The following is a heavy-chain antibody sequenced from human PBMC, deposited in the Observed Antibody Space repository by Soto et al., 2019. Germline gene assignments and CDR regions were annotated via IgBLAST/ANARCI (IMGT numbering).Heavy chain of an antibody. CDR2: ISGSGSDT. Sequence: GGSLRLSCAASGFTFSSYGMSWVRQAPGKGLEWVSGISGSGSDTQYADSVKGRFTISRDNSKNTLFLQMNSPRAEDTAVYYCAKDSGGSYDFWSGYLDGMDVWGQGTTVTVSS. V-gene: IGHV3-23*01. D-gene: IGHD3-3*01. J-gene: IGHJ6*02. CDR1: GFTFSSYG. CDR3: AKDSGGSYDFWSGYLDGMDV.